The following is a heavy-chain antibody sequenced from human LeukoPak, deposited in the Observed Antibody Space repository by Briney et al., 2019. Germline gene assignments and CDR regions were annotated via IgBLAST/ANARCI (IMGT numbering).Heavy chain of an antibody. V-gene: IGHV3-23*01. J-gene: IGHJ4*02. CDR2: VTYSSGGT. Sequence: PGGSLRLSCAASGFTFSSYAMSWVRQAPGKGLEWVSGVTYSSGGTYYADSVKGRFTISRDNSKNTLYLQMNSLRAEDTAVYYCARDKFGGTDYWGQGTLVTVSS. CDR3: ARDKFGGTDY. CDR1: GFTFSSYA. D-gene: IGHD3-16*01.